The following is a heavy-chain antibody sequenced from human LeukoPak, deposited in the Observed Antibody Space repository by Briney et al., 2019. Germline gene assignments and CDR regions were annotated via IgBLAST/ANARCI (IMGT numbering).Heavy chain of an antibody. V-gene: IGHV3-23*01. Sequence: GGSLRLSCAASGFTFSSYAMSWVRQAPGKGLEWVSAISGSGGSTYYADSVKGRFTISRDNSKNTLYLQMNSLRAEDTAVYYCAKIWRMKGYSGYAGTYYFDYWGQGTLVTVSS. CDR3: AKIWRMKGYSGYAGTYYFDY. CDR2: ISGSGGST. J-gene: IGHJ4*02. D-gene: IGHD5-12*01. CDR1: GFTFSSYA.